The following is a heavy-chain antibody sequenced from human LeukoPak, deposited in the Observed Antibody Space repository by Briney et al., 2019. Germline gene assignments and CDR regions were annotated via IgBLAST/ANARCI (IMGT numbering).Heavy chain of an antibody. CDR3: ARGVGGLGNMDV. CDR2: MSPKSGNT. V-gene: IGHV1-8*01. D-gene: IGHD3-16*01. J-gene: IGHJ6*03. CDR1: GYTFISFD. Sequence: ASVKVSCEASGYTFISFDIDWVRQATGQGLEWMGWMSPKSGNTDYAQKFQGRVTMTRNTSINTAYLELSSLRSDDTAVYFCARGVGGLGNMDVWGEGTTVIVSS.